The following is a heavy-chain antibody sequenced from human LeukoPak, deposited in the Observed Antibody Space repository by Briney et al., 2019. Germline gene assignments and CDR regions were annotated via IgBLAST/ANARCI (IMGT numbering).Heavy chain of an antibody. CDR2: IWYDGSNK. J-gene: IGHJ4*02. Sequence: GRSLRLSCAASGFTFSSYGMHWVRQAPGKGLEWVAVIWYDGSNKYYADSVKGRFTISRDNSKNTLYLQMNSLRAEDTAVYYCAREHKEAVAVRRYFDYWGQGTLVTVSS. CDR1: GFTFSSYG. D-gene: IGHD6-13*01. CDR3: AREHKEAVAVRRYFDY. V-gene: IGHV3-33*01.